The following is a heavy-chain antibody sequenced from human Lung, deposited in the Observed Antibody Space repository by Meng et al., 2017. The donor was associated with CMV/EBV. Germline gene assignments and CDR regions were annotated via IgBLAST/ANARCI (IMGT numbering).Heavy chain of an antibody. CDR2: ISFDGRTK. CDR1: EFTLSPYA. D-gene: IGHD2-15*01. V-gene: IGHV3-30*04. J-gene: IGHJ6*02. CDR3: ARAGDIVEVSDPLRQNYYYYVMDL. Sequence: GESLKISCTASEFTLSPYALHWVRQAPGKGLEWVALISFDGRTKYNTDSVKGRFTISRDSSKNTVYLHINSLRGEDTAVYYCARAGDIVEVSDPLRQNYYYYVMDLWGQGTTVTVSS.